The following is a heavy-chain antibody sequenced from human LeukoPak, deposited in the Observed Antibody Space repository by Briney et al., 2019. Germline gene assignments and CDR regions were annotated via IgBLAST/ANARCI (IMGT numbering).Heavy chain of an antibody. J-gene: IGHJ4*02. D-gene: IGHD3-10*01. CDR2: IYPGDSDT. V-gene: IGHV5-51*01. CDR1: GYSFTSYW. CDR3: ARQGYGSGSYSYFDY. Sequence: GESLKISCKGSGYSFTSYWIGWVRQLPGTGLEWMGIIYPGDSDTRYSPSFQGQVTISADKSISTAYLQWSSLKASDTAMYYCARQGYGSGSYSYFDYWGQGTLVTVSS.